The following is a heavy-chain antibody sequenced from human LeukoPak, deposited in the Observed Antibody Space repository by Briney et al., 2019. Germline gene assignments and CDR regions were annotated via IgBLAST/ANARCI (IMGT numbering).Heavy chain of an antibody. V-gene: IGHV3-33*01. Sequence: GSLRLSCAASGFTFSSYGMHWVRQAPGKGLEWVAVIWYDGSNKYYADSVKGRFTISRDNSKNTLYLQMNSLGAEDTAVYYCARERRGVAGTCDYWGQGTLVTVSS. CDR2: IWYDGSNK. CDR1: GFTFSSYG. CDR3: ARERRGVAGTCDY. J-gene: IGHJ4*02. D-gene: IGHD6-19*01.